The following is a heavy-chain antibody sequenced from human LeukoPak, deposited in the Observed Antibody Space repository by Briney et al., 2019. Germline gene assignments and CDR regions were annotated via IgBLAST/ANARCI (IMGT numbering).Heavy chain of an antibody. CDR1: GYTFSSYS. D-gene: IGHD1-26*01. J-gene: IGHJ3*02. CDR3: AKDRRALGYGGAFDI. Sequence: GGSLRLSCAASGYTFSSYSMDWVRQAPGKGLEWVSSISRGSTNIHYTDSVKGRFTISRDNSKNTLYLQMNSLRAEDTAVYYCAKDRRALGYGGAFDIWGQGTMVTVSS. V-gene: IGHV3-21*04. CDR2: ISRGSTNI.